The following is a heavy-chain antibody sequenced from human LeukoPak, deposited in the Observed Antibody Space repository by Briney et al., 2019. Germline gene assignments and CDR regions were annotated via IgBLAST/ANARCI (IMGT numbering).Heavy chain of an antibody. D-gene: IGHD6-6*01. CDR2: ISDSGGNT. V-gene: IGHV3-23*01. CDR1: GFTFNSYA. Sequence: GGSPRLSCAASGFTFNSYAMSWVRQAPWERLQWVSGISDSGGNTYYADSVRGRFTISRDNSKNTLYLQMNSLRAEDTAVYYCARHRSSWLIDYWGQGTLVTVSS. J-gene: IGHJ4*02. CDR3: ARHRSSWLIDY.